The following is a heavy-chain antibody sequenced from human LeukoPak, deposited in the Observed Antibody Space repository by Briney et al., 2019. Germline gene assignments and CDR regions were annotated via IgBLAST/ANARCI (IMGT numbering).Heavy chain of an antibody. D-gene: IGHD3-22*01. CDR3: AKGPEDYYDSSGYYSTPYYFDY. J-gene: IGHJ4*02. V-gene: IGHV3-23*01. CDR1: GFTFSSYS. Sequence: GGSLRLSCAASGFTFSSYSMNWVRQAPGKGLEWVSAISGSGGSTYYADSVKGRFTISRDNSKNTLYLQMNSLRAEDTAVYYCAKGPEDYYDSSGYYSTPYYFDYWGQGTLVTVSS. CDR2: ISGSGGST.